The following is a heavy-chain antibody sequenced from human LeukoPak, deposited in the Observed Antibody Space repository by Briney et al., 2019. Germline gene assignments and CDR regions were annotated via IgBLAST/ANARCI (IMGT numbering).Heavy chain of an antibody. V-gene: IGHV1-8*03. Sequence: ASVKVSCKASGYTFTSYDINWVRQATGQGLKWMGWMNPNSGNTGYAQKFQGRVTITRNTSISTAYMELSSLRSEDTAVYYCARGRVVVSAWGLQNYYYYYMDVWGKGTTVTVSS. CDR1: GYTFTSYD. D-gene: IGHD3-22*01. J-gene: IGHJ6*03. CDR2: MNPNSGNT. CDR3: ARGRVVVSAWGLQNYYYYYMDV.